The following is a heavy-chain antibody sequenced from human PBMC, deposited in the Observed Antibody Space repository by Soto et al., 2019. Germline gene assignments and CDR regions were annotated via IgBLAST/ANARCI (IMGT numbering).Heavy chain of an antibody. J-gene: IGHJ3*02. CDR3: ARIIGYCRNNDCSWTFDI. Sequence: VESLKISCKTSGYIFRSYWVSCFLQLRGKVLEWMGTFYPGDSTSTYSPSFQGQVTISVDKSISTAYLQLSSLKASDTAMYYCARIIGYCRNNDCSWTFDIWGQGTMVTVSS. V-gene: IGHV5-51*01. CDR1: GYIFRSYW. D-gene: IGHD2-15*01. CDR2: FYPGDSTS.